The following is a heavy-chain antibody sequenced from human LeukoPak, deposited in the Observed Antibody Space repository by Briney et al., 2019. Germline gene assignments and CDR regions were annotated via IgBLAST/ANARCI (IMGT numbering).Heavy chain of an antibody. CDR1: GYTFTSYG. V-gene: IGHV1-18*01. CDR2: ISAYNGNT. Sequence: ASVKVSCKASGYTFTSYGISWVRQAPGQGLEWMGWISAYNGNTNYAQKLQGRVTMATDTSTSTAYMELRSLRSDDTAVYYCARAKEPYYDYVWGSLSYDYWGQGTLVTVSS. J-gene: IGHJ4*02. D-gene: IGHD3-16*01. CDR3: ARAKEPYYDYVWGSLSYDY.